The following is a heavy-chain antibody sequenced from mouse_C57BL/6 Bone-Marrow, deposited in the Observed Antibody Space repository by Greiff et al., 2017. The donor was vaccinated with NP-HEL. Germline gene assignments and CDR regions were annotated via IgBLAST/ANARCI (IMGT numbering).Heavy chain of an antibody. CDR3: ARSTVTAWFAY. Sequence: VQLQQPGAELVRPGSSVKLSCKASGYTFTSYWMHWVKQRPIQGLEWIGNIDPSDSETHYNQKFKDKATLTVDKSSSTAYMQLSSLTSEDSAVYYCARSTVTAWFAYGGRGTVVTVTA. D-gene: IGHD2-4*01. V-gene: IGHV1-52*01. CDR2: IDPSDSET. CDR1: GYTFTSYW. J-gene: IGHJ3*01.